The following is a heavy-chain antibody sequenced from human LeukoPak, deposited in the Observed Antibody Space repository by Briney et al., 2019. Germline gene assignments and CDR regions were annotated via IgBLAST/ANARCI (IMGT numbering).Heavy chain of an antibody. CDR1: GGSFSGYY. CDR3: ARGRWFGELIFDY. D-gene: IGHD3-10*01. J-gene: IGHJ4*02. V-gene: IGHV4-34*01. CDR2: INHSGGT. Sequence: SETLSLTCAVYGGSFSGYYWSWIRQPPGKGLEWIGEINHSGGTNYNPSLKSRVTISVDTSKNQFSLKLSSVTAADTAVYYCARGRWFGELIFDYWGQGTLVTVSS.